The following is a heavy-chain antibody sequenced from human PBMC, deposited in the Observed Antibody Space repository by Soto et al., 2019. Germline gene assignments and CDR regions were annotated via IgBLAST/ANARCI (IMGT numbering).Heavy chain of an antibody. V-gene: IGHV4-30-4*01. Sequence: SETLSLTCTVSGGSVSSGDYYWSWIRQPPGKGLEWIAYIYYTGSTYYNPSLKSRVTISVDTSKNQFSLKLISVTAADTAVYYCARHWITMVRGVCHFDYWGEGTLVTVS. CDR3: ARHWITMVRGVCHFDY. D-gene: IGHD3-10*01. J-gene: IGHJ4*02. CDR2: IYYTGST. CDR1: GGSVSSGDYY.